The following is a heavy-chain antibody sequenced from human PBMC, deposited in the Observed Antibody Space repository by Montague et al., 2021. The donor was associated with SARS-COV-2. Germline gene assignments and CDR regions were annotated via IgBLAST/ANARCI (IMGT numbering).Heavy chain of an antibody. CDR3: ARGRRRSITIFGVVIIDAFDI. Sequence: SETLSLTCTVSDGSINSYYWSWIRQPPGKGLEWIGYIYYSGSTNYNPSLKSRVTISVDTSKNQFSLKLSSVTAADTAVYYCARGRRRSITIFGVVIIDAFDIWGQGTMVTVSS. V-gene: IGHV4-59*01. CDR1: DGSINSYY. CDR2: IYYSGST. J-gene: IGHJ3*02. D-gene: IGHD3-3*01.